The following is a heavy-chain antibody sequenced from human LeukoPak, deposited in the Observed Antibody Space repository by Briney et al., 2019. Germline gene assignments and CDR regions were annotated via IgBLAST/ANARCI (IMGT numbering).Heavy chain of an antibody. Sequence: ASETLSLTCTVSGGSISSSSYYWGWIRQPPGKGLEWIGSIYYSGSTYYNPSLKSRVTISVDTSKNQFSLKLSSVTAADTAAYYCARSMAYGGNFDAFDIWGQGTMVTVSS. CDR2: IYYSGST. J-gene: IGHJ3*02. CDR3: ARSMAYGGNFDAFDI. V-gene: IGHV4-39*01. CDR1: GGSISSSSYY. D-gene: IGHD4-23*01.